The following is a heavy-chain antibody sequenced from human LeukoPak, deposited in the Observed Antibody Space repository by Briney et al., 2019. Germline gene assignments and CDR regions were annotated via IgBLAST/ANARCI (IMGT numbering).Heavy chain of an antibody. CDR2: ISAYNGNT. CDR1: GYTFTPYG. D-gene: IGHD2/OR15-2a*01. J-gene: IGHJ4*02. CDR3: ARDERAYCTSTTNCPYFDY. V-gene: IGHV1-18*01. Sequence: ASVKVSCKASGYTFTPYGIIWVRQAPGQGLEWMGWISAYNGNTNYAQKLQGRVTMTTDTSTSTAYMELRSLRSDDTAVYFCARDERAYCTSTTNCPYFDYWGQGTLVTVSS.